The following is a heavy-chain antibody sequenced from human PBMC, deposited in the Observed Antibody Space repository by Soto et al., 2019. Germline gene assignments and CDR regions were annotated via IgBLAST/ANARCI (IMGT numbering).Heavy chain of an antibody. Sequence: LSLTCTISGGSTSSDNYWSWIRQPPGKGLEWIGHIYYSGNTDYNPSLKSRLAISIDTSKNQFSLKLSSVTAADTAVYFCAREGGESSDGLYYFDSWGQGSLVTVSS. J-gene: IGHJ4*02. D-gene: IGHD3-16*01. CDR3: AREGGESSDGLYYFDS. CDR2: IYYSGNT. V-gene: IGHV4-30-4*01. CDR1: GGSTSSDNY.